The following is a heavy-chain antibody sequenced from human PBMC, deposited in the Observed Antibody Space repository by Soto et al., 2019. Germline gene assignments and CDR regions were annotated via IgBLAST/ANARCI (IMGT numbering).Heavy chain of an antibody. D-gene: IGHD1-1*01. CDR1: GGSISGYY. CDR3: ARHSNEYRKSLDY. J-gene: IGHJ4*02. Sequence: QLQLQESGPGLLKPSETLSLTCTVSGGSISGYYWSWIRQPPGKGLEWIAYIYYSGSSNSNPSLKSRVNISVDTSKNQFSLKLSSVTAADTAVYYCARHSNEYRKSLDYWGQGTLVTVSS. V-gene: IGHV4-59*08. CDR2: IYYSGSS.